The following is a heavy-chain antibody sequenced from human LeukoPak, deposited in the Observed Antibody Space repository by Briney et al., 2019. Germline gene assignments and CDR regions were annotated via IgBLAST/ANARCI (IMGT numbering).Heavy chain of an antibody. CDR1: GFTFSSYE. D-gene: IGHD3-10*01. V-gene: IGHV3-48*03. CDR3: ARKRLGFGEFYFDY. J-gene: IGHJ4*02. Sequence: PGGSLRLSCAASGFTFSSYEMNWVRQAPGKGLEWVSYISSSGSTIYCADSVKGRFTISRDNAKNSLYLQMNSLRAEDTAVYYCARKRLGFGEFYFDYWGQGTLVTVSS. CDR2: ISSSGSTI.